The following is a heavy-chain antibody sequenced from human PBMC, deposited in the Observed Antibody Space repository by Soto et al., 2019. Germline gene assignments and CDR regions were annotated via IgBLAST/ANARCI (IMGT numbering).Heavy chain of an antibody. Sequence: PGGSLRLSCAASGFTFRSYVMSWVRQPPGKGLEWVSTISDTGGSTYNADSVKGRFTISRDNSKNTLNLQMNSLRADDTAVYYCAKGGYDASGYYPADHWGQGTLVTVSS. V-gene: IGHV3-23*01. D-gene: IGHD3-22*01. CDR1: GFTFRSYV. J-gene: IGHJ4*02. CDR3: AKGGYDASGYYPADH. CDR2: ISDTGGST.